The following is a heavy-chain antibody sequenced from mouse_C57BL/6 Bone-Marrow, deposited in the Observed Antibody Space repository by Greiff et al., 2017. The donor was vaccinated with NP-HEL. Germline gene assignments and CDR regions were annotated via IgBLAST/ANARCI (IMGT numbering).Heavy chain of an antibody. D-gene: IGHD2-4*01. J-gene: IGHJ4*01. Sequence: VQLQQSGAELVRPGSSVKLSCKASGYTFTSYWMHWVKQRPIQGLEWIGNIDPSDSETHYNQKFKDKATLTVDKSSSTAYMQLSSLTSEDSAVYYCARYDYVSYYAMDYWGQGTSVTVSS. CDR2: IDPSDSET. V-gene: IGHV1-52*01. CDR3: ARYDYVSYYAMDY. CDR1: GYTFTSYW.